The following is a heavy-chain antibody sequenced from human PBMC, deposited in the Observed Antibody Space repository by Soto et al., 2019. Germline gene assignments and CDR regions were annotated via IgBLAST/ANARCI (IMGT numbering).Heavy chain of an antibody. J-gene: IGHJ6*02. CDR3: TRDGQGGAGSYPSNPSVYSGMDV. D-gene: IGHD3-10*01. V-gene: IGHV3-49*03. CDR2: IRSKAYGGTT. Sequence: GGSLRLPCTAAGFTFGAHAMSSFRHAPGKGLEWGGFIRSKAYGGTTEYAASVKGRFTLSRDDSKSIAYHQQYCLRTEDNAVFYCTRDGQGGAGSYPSNPSVYSGMDVWGQGTTVTFCS. CDR1: GFTFGAHA.